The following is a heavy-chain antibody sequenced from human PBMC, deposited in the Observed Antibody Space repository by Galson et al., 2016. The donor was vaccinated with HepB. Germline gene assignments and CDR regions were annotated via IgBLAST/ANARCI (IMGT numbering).Heavy chain of an antibody. CDR2: ISNSGSTI. CDR1: GLTFRSYD. D-gene: IGHD6-13*01. Sequence: SLRLSCAASGLTFRSYDMSWVRQAPGKGLEWVSYISNSGSTIYYADSVKGRFTISRDIAKNSLYLQMNSLRDEDTAVYYWAKDGGQQVVRWERLRKVYYYYAMDVWGQGTTVTVFS. V-gene: IGHV3-48*02. CDR3: AKDGGQQVVRWERLRKVYYYYAMDV. J-gene: IGHJ6*02.